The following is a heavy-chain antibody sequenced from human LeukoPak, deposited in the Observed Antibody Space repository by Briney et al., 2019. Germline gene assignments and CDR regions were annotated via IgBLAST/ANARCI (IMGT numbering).Heavy chain of an antibody. V-gene: IGHV3-15*01. Sequence: PGGSLRLSCAASGFTCSNAWMSWVRQAPGKGLKWVGRTKSKTVGGTTDYAAPVKGRFNISRDDSKNTLYLQMDSLKTEDTAVYYCTTSLAYCVGDCYPTRWGQGTLVTVSS. D-gene: IGHD2-21*02. J-gene: IGHJ4*02. CDR2: TKSKTVGGTT. CDR1: GFTCSNAW. CDR3: TTSLAYCVGDCYPTR.